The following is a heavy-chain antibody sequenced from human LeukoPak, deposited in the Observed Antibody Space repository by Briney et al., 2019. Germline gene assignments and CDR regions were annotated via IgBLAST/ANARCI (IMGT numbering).Heavy chain of an antibody. CDR1: GGSISSSSYY. V-gene: IGHV4-61*01. J-gene: IGHJ4*02. CDR2: IYYSGNT. D-gene: IGHD1-26*01. CDR3: ARDVGATPGYFDY. Sequence: SETLSLTCTVSGGSISSSSYYWNWIRQPPGKGLEWIAYIYYSGNTNYNPSLKSRVTISVDTSKNQFSLKLSSVTAADTAVYYCARDVGATPGYFDYWGQGTLVTVSS.